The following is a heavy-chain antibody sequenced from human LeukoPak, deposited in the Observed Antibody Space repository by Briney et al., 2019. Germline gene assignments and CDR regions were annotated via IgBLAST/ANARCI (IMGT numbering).Heavy chain of an antibody. J-gene: IGHJ6*03. D-gene: IGHD6-25*01. CDR1: GYTFTSYY. CDR2: MNPNSGNT. CDR3: ARAHAAHYYYYYMDV. V-gene: IGHV1-8*02. Sequence: ASVKVSCKASGYTFTSYYMHWVRQAPGQGLEWMGWMNPNSGNTGYAQKFQGRVTMTRNTSISTAYMELSSLRSEDTAVYYCARAHAAHYYYYYMDVWGKGTTVTISS.